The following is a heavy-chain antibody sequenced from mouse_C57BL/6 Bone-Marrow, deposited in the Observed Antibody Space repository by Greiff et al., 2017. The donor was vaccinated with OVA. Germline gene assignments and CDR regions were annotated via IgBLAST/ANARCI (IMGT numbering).Heavy chain of an antibody. Sequence: EVKVVESGGGLVQSGRSLRLSCATSGFTFSDFYMEWVRQAPGKGLEWIAASRNKANDYTTEYSASVKGRFIVSRDTSQSILYLQMNALRAEDTAIYYCARDPYYGSNYWYFDVWGTGTTVTVSS. CDR1: GFTFSDFY. J-gene: IGHJ1*03. V-gene: IGHV7-1*01. CDR3: ARDPYYGSNYWYFDV. D-gene: IGHD1-1*01. CDR2: SRNKANDYTT.